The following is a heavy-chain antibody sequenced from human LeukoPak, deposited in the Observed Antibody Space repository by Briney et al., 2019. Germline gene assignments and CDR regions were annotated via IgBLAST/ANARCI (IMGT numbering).Heavy chain of an antibody. D-gene: IGHD3-22*01. CDR1: GGSFSGYY. V-gene: IGHV4-34*01. CDR3: ARYSSGYTYYFDN. J-gene: IGHJ4*02. Sequence: RPSETLSLTCAVYGGSFSGYYWSWIRQPPGKGLEWIGEISHSGSTNYNPSLKSRVTISVDTSKNQFSLKLSSVTAADTAVYYCARYSSGYTYYFDNWGQGTLVTVSS. CDR2: ISHSGST.